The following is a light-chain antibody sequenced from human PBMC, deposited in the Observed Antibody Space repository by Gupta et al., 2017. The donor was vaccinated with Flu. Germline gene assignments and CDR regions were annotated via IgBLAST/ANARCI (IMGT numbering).Light chain of an antibody. J-gene: IGKJ3*01. Sequence: PATLSWSPGERATLSCRASQNVNNYLAWFQQKPDQAPRLLIYDASNRATGIPARFSGSGSGTDFTLTISSLEPEDFAVYYCQQRNNLPLTFGHGTKVDIK. CDR3: QQRNNLPLT. CDR2: DAS. V-gene: IGKV3-11*01. CDR1: QNVNNY.